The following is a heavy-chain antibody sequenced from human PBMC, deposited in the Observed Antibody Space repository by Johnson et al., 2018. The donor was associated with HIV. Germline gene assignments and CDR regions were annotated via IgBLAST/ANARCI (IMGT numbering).Heavy chain of an antibody. V-gene: IGHV3-49*03. CDR2: IRSKAYGETT. CDR1: GFIFGDYA. J-gene: IGHJ3*02. Sequence: VQLVESGGGLVQPGRSLRLSCTTSGFIFGDYAMTWFRQAPTKGLEWVSFIRSKAYGETTEYAASVKGRFTILRDDSKSIAFLQMDSLKTEDTAMYYCAKVGYYYDSSGYYYGALDIWGQGTMVTVSS. CDR3: AKVGYYYDSSGYYYGALDI. D-gene: IGHD3-22*01.